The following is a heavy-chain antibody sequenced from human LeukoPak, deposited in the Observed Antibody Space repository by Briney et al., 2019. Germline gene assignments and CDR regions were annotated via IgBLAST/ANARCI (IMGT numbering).Heavy chain of an antibody. D-gene: IGHD2-2*01. CDR1: GFTFSRYW. CDR2: IYSGGST. J-gene: IGHJ4*02. CDR3: ARGQSCSSTSCFFDY. V-gene: IGHV3-53*01. Sequence: GGSLRLSCAASGFTFSRYWMHWVRQAPGKGLEWVSVIYSGGSTYYADSVKGRFTISRDNSKNTLYLQMNSLRVEDTAVYYCARGQSCSSTSCFFDYWGQGTLVTVSS.